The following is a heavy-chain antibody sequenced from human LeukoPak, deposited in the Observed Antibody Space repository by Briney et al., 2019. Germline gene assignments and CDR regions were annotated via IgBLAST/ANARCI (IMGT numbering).Heavy chain of an antibody. D-gene: IGHD2-15*01. J-gene: IGHJ3*02. CDR3: AKETVVVVAATPDAFDI. V-gene: IGHV3-23*01. CDR2: ISGSGGST. CDR1: GFTFGDYA. Sequence: GGSLRLSCTASGFTFGDYAMSWVRQAPGKGLEWVSGISGSGGSTHYADSVKDRFTISRDNSKNTLYLQMNSLRAEDTAVYYCAKETVVVVAATPDAFDIWGQGTMVTVSS.